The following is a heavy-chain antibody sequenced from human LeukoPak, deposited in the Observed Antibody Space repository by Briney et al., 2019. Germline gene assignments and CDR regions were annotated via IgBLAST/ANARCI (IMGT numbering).Heavy chain of an antibody. CDR2: INHSGST. CDR1: GGSFSGYY. J-gene: IGHJ4*02. V-gene: IGHV4-34*01. Sequence: PSETLSLICAVYGGSFSGYYWSWIRQPPGKGLEWIGEINHSGSTNYNPSLKSRVTISVDTSKNQFSLKLSSVTAADTAVYYCARGPREGSSSWYDYWGQGTLVTVSS. D-gene: IGHD6-13*01. CDR3: ARGPREGSSSWYDY.